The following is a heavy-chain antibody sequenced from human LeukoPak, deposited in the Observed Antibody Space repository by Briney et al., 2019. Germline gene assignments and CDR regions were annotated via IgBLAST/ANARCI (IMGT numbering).Heavy chain of an antibody. CDR1: GFTFSSYS. CDR3: ARGVGYYDSSGLDYFDY. CDR2: ISSSSSTI. J-gene: IGHJ4*02. D-gene: IGHD3-22*01. V-gene: IGHV3-48*04. Sequence: GGSLRLSCAASGFTFSSYSTNWVRQAPGKGLEWVSYISSSSSTIYYADSVKGRFTISRDNAKNSLYLQMNSLRAEDTAVYYCARGVGYYDSSGLDYFDYWGQGTLVTVSS.